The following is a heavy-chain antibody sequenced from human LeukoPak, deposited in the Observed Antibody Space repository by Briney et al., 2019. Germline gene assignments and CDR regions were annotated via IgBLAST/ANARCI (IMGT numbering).Heavy chain of an antibody. V-gene: IGHV3-21*01. J-gene: IGHJ5*02. CDR3: THLGWFDP. CDR1: GFTFLSYS. Sequence: AGGSLRLSCAASGFTFLSYSMNWVRQAPGKGLEWVSSISGSSSYIYYADSVKGRFTISRDNAKNTLYLQMNSLRAEDTAVYYCTHLGWFDPWGQGTLVTVSS. CDR2: ISGSSSYI.